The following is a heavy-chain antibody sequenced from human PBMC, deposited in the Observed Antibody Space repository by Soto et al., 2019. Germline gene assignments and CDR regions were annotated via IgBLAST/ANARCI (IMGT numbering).Heavy chain of an antibody. D-gene: IGHD3-9*01. V-gene: IGHV3-30-3*01. J-gene: IGHJ5*02. Sequence: PGGSLRLSCAASGFTFSSYAMHWVRQAPGKGLEWVAVISYDGSNKYYADSVKGRFTISRDNSKNTLYLQMNSLRAEDTAVYYCARDSKVSRYFDWLRNTNWFDPWGQGTLVTVS. CDR2: ISYDGSNK. CDR3: ARDSKVSRYFDWLRNTNWFDP. CDR1: GFTFSSYA.